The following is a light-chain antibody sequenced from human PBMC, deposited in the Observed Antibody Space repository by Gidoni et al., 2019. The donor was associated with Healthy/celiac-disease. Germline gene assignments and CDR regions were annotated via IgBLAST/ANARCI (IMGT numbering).Light chain of an antibody. CDR2: ENN. Sequence: QSVLTQPPSVSAAPGPKVTISCSGSSSNIGNNYVSWYQQLPGTAPKLLIYENNKRPSGIPDRFSGSKSGTSATLGITGLQTGDEADYYCGTWDSSLSSWVFGGGTKLTVL. V-gene: IGLV1-51*02. J-gene: IGLJ3*02. CDR1: SSNIGNNY. CDR3: GTWDSSLSSWV.